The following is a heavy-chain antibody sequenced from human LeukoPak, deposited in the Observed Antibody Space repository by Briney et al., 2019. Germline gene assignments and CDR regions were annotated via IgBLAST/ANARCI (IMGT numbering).Heavy chain of an antibody. V-gene: IGHV1-18*01. CDR2: ISAYNGNT. Sequence: GASVKVSCKASGYTFTSYGISWVRQAPGQGLEWMGWISAYNGNTNYAQKLQGRVTMTTDTSTSTAYMELRSLRSDDTAVYYCARAGSITIFGVVSGDYYYYYMDVWGKGTTVTVSS. D-gene: IGHD3-3*01. J-gene: IGHJ6*03. CDR1: GYTFTSYG. CDR3: ARAGSITIFGVVSGDYYYYYMDV.